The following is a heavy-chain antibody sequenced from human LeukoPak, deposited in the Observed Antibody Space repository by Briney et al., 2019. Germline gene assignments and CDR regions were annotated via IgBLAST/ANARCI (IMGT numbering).Heavy chain of an antibody. CDR2: ITSSSTYI. V-gene: IGHV3-21*01. Sequence: PGGSLRLSCAASGFTFSTYNMNWVRQAPGKGLEWVSSITSSSTYIYYADSVKGRFTISRDNAKNSLYLQMNSLRAEDTAVYYCARDPYSGGYGDYYYYYMDLWGQGTTVTISS. CDR1: GFTFSTYN. D-gene: IGHD1-26*01. J-gene: IGHJ6*03. CDR3: ARDPYSGGYGDYYYYYMDL.